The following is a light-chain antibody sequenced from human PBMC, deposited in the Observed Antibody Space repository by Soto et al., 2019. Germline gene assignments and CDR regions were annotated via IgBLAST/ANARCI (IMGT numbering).Light chain of an antibody. V-gene: IGKV1-16*02. CDR2: SAS. CDR3: QQYNTYPRT. J-gene: IGKJ1*01. Sequence: DIQMTHSPSSLSASVGDRVTITCRASQGINNNLAWFQQKPGEAPRSLIYSASSLQSGVPSKFSGSGSGKDFTLTISSLQPEDFATYYCQQYNTYPRTFGLGNKVEIX. CDR1: QGINNN.